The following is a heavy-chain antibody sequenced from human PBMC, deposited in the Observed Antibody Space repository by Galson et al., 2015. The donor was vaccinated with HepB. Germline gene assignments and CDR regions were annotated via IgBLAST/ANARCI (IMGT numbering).Heavy chain of an antibody. CDR3: ARDPLEGSSSWYYFDY. J-gene: IGHJ4*02. V-gene: IGHV3-30*04. CDR1: GFTFSSYA. CDR2: ISYDGSNK. Sequence: SLRLSCAASGFTFSSYAMHWVRQAPGKGLEWVAVISYDGSNKYYADSVKGRLTISRDNSKNTLYLQMNSLRAEDTAVYYCARDPLEGSSSWYYFDYWGQGTLVTVSS. D-gene: IGHD6-13*01.